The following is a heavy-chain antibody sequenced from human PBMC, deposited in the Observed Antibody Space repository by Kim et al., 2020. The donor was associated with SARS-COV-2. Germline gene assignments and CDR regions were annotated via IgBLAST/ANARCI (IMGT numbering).Heavy chain of an antibody. CDR3: AKDVKWPRGFDY. Sequence: GGSLRLSCAASGFTLSSYGMNWVRQAPGKGLEWVSTISGSGGSTNYADSVKGRFTISRDNSKNTLHLQMNSLRAEDTAVYYCAKDVKWPRGFDYWGQGTLVTVSS. J-gene: IGHJ4*02. D-gene: IGHD5-12*01. CDR1: GFTLSSYG. V-gene: IGHV3-23*01. CDR2: ISGSGGST.